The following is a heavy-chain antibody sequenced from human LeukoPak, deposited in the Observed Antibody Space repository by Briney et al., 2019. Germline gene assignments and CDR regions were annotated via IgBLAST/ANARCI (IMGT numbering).Heavy chain of an antibody. CDR3: ARDSDGYCSSTSCRYAFDI. J-gene: IGHJ3*02. V-gene: IGHV3-21*01. D-gene: IGHD2-2*01. Sequence: GGSLRLSCAASGFTFSSYSMNWVRQAPGKGLEWVSSISSSSSYIYYADSVKSRFTISRDNAKNSLYLQMNSLRAEDTAVYYCARDSDGYCSSTSCRYAFDIWGQGTMVTVSS. CDR1: GFTFSSYS. CDR2: ISSSSSYI.